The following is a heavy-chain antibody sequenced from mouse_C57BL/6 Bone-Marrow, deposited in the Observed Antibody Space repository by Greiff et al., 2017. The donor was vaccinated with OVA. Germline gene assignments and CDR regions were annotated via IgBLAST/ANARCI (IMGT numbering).Heavy chain of an antibody. CDR2: IDPNSGGT. CDR3: ARSYSNYVPWFAY. V-gene: IGHV1-72*01. J-gene: IGHJ3*01. Sequence: QVQLQQPGAELVMPGASVKLSCKASGYTFTSYWMHWVKQRPGRGLEWIGRIDPNSGGTKYNEKFKSKATLTVDKPSSTAYMQLSSLTSEDSAVYYCARSYSNYVPWFAYWGQGTLVTVSA. D-gene: IGHD2-5*01. CDR1: GYTFTSYW.